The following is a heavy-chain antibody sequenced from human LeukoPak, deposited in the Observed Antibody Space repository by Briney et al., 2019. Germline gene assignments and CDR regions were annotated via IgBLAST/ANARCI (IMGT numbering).Heavy chain of an antibody. CDR1: GFTFSSYA. CDR2: ISGSGGST. Sequence: PGGSLRLSCAASGFTFSSYAMSWVRQAPGKGLEWVSAISGSGGSTYYADSVKGRFTISRDNSKNTLYLQMNSLRVEDTAVYYCAKDPRSFPAIDYWGQGTLVTVSS. D-gene: IGHD2-15*01. CDR3: AKDPRSFPAIDY. V-gene: IGHV3-23*01. J-gene: IGHJ4*02.